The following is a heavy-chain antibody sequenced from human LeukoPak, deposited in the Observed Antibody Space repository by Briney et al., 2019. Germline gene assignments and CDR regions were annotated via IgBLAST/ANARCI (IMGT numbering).Heavy chain of an antibody. J-gene: IGHJ5*02. CDR3: AKVHSSGYYYPLSWFDP. CDR1: GFTFSSYA. Sequence: GGSLRLSCAASGFTFSSYAMSWVRQAPGTGLEWVSAISGSGGSTYYADSVKGRFTISRDNSKNTLYLQMNSLRAEDTAVYYCAKVHSSGYYYPLSWFDPWGQGTLVTVSS. V-gene: IGHV3-23*01. CDR2: ISGSGGST. D-gene: IGHD3-22*01.